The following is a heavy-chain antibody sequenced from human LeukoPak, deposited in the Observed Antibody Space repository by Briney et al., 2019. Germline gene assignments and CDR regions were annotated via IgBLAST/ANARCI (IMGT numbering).Heavy chain of an antibody. CDR1: GGSISSYY. CDR3: ARGGTYYDY. Sequence: SETLSLTCTVSGGSISSYYWSWIRQPPGKGLEWIGYIYYSGSTNYNPSLKSRVTISVDTSKNQFSLRLSSVTAADTAVYYCARGGTYYDYWGQGTLVTVSS. D-gene: IGHD1-26*01. J-gene: IGHJ4*02. V-gene: IGHV4-59*01. CDR2: IYYSGST.